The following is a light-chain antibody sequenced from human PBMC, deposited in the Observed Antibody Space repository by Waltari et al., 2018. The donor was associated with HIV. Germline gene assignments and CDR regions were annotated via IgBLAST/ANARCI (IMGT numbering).Light chain of an antibody. CDR3: AAWDDSLSVV. CDR2: RNN. V-gene: IGLV1-47*01. Sequence: QSVLTQPPSASGTAGQRVTISCSGSSSNLGRNFVYWYQQLPETAPKLLIYRNNQRPSGVPDRFSGSKSGTSASLAISGLRSEDEADYYCAAWDDSLSVVFGGGTKLTVL. J-gene: IGLJ2*01. CDR1: SSNLGRNF.